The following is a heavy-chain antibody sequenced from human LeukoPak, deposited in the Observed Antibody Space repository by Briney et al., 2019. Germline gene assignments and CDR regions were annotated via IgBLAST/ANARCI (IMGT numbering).Heavy chain of an antibody. CDR2: IYHSGST. CDR3: ARDQERGSGSYRDPSYFDY. CDR1: GYSISSGYY. Sequence: PSETLSLTCTVSGYSISSGYYWGWIRQPPGEGLEWIGSIYHSGSTYYNPSLKSRVTISVDTSKNQFSLKLSSVTAADTAVYYCARDQERGSGSYRDPSYFDYWGQGTLVTVSS. D-gene: IGHD3-10*01. V-gene: IGHV4-38-2*02. J-gene: IGHJ4*02.